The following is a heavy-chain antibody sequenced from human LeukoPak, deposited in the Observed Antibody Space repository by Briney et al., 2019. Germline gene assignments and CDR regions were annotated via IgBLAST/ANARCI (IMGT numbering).Heavy chain of an antibody. CDR1: GYTFTSYY. D-gene: IGHD1-26*01. CDR2: IDLGGGST. Sequence: ASVKVSCKASGYTFTSYYVDWVRQAPGQGLEWMGIIDLGGGSTSYAQKFQGRVTMTRDTSTSTVYMELSSQRSEDTAVYYCARATNFYYYYGMDVWGQGTTVTVSS. V-gene: IGHV1-46*01. J-gene: IGHJ6*02. CDR3: ARATNFYYYYGMDV.